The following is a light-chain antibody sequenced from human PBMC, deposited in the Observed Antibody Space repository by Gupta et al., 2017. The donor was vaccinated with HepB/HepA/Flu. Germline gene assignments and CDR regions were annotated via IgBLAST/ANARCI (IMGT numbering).Light chain of an antibody. CDR1: SSDVGGDKY. Sequence: QSPLTPPASLSGSPGQANTISCTGTSSDVGGDKYVSWCHQHPVEAPKLMIYYVSDRPSGVSTRFSGSKSGNTASLTISGLQPADEADYYCSPSTRSSTLVFGGGTKLTVL. J-gene: IGLJ2*01. CDR3: SPSTRSSTLV. CDR2: YVS. V-gene: IGLV2-14*03.